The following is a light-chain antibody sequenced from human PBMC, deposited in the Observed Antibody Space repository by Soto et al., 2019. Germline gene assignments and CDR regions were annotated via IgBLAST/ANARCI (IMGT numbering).Light chain of an antibody. CDR3: SSYAGTNNPYL. V-gene: IGLV2-8*01. CDR1: SSDVGGYNY. Sequence: QSALTQPPSASGSPGQSVTISCTGSSSDVGGYNYVSWYQQHPGKAPKLMIYEVSKRPSGVPDRFSGSKSGNTASLTVSGLXAEDEADYYCSSYAGTNNPYLFGTGTKVTVL. CDR2: EVS. J-gene: IGLJ1*01.